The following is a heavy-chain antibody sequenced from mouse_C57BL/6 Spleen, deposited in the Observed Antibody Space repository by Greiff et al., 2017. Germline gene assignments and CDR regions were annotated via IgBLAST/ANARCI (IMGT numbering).Heavy chain of an antibody. Sequence: VQLQQPGAELVKPGASVKLSCKASGYTFTSYWMQWVKQRPGQGLEWIGEIDPSDSYTNYNQKFKGKATLTVDTSSSTAYMQLSSLTSEDSAVYYCARGEGYFDYWGQGTTLTVSS. V-gene: IGHV1-50*01. CDR3: ARGEGYFDY. CDR2: IDPSDSYT. J-gene: IGHJ2*01. CDR1: GYTFTSYW.